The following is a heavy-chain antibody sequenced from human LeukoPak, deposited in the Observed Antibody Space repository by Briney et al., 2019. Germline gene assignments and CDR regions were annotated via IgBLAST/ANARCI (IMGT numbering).Heavy chain of an antibody. CDR3: ARSSPDYYGSGTSFGYGMDV. Sequence: PGGSLRLSCAASGFTFSNYCMHWVRQAPGKGLEWVAFIWSDGRNRNYADSVKGRFTISRDNAKNSLYLQMNSLRAEDTALYHCARSSPDYYGSGTSFGYGMDVWGRGTTVTVSS. J-gene: IGHJ6*02. CDR1: GFTFSNYC. V-gene: IGHV3-33*01. D-gene: IGHD3-10*01. CDR2: IWSDGRNR.